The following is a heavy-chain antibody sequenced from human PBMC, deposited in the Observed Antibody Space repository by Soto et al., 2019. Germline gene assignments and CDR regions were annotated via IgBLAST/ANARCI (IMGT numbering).Heavy chain of an antibody. Sequence: QVQLQESGPGLVKPSETLSLTCTVSGGSISSHYWSWIRQPPGKGLEWMGYTYYSGSTNYNPSLKRRVTISVDTSKNQFSLTLSSVTAVDAAVYYCARRLSGSYGQVDYWGQGTLVTVSS. J-gene: IGHJ4*02. V-gene: IGHV4-59*08. D-gene: IGHD1-26*01. CDR1: GGSISSHY. CDR2: TYYSGST. CDR3: ARRLSGSYGQVDY.